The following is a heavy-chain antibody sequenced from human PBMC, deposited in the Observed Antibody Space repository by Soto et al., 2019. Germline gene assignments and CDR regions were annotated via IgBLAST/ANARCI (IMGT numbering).Heavy chain of an antibody. CDR1: GFTLARYT. CDR2: SYSTGGT. Sequence: PGGSLRLSCAASGFTLARYTMGWVRHGPGEGLEWVAESYSTGGTEYADSVKGQFTISRDNSKNMLFLQMNSLRVEDTALYFCARDREPDGIWTFDSWGQGTLVTVSS. V-gene: IGHV3-23*01. J-gene: IGHJ4*02. CDR3: ARDREPDGIWTFDS. D-gene: IGHD3-3*01.